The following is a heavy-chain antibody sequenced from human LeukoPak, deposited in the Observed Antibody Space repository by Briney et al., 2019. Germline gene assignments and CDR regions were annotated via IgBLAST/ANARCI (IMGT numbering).Heavy chain of an antibody. V-gene: IGHV4-59*01. CDR2: IYYSGST. CDR3: ARALDYYDSSGYYRNYYYYYMDV. Sequence: SETLSLTCTVSGGSISSYYWSWIRQPPGKGLEWIGYIYYSGSTNYNPSLKSRVTISVDTSKNQFSLKLSSVTAADTAVYYCARALDYYDSSGYYRNYYYYYMDVWGKGTTVTISS. CDR1: GGSISSYY. J-gene: IGHJ6*03. D-gene: IGHD3-22*01.